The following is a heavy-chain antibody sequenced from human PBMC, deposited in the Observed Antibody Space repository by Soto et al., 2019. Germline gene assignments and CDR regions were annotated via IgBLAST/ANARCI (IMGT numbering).Heavy chain of an antibody. Sequence: QVQLQESGPGLVKPSETLSLTCTVSGGSISNYYWSWIRQPPGKGLEWIGYIYHSGSTNYKPSLKGRVTISLDASKNQFSLKLSAVTAADTAVYYCARRVPSSTSWNWFDPWGQGTLVTVSS. CDR3: ARRVPSSTSWNWFDP. J-gene: IGHJ5*02. CDR2: IYHSGST. V-gene: IGHV4-59*08. D-gene: IGHD2-2*01. CDR1: GGSISNYY.